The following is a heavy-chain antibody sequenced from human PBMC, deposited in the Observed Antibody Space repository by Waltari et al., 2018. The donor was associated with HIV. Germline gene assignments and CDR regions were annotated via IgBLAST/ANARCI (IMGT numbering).Heavy chain of an antibody. CDR1: GFTSSSYW. CDR2: IDPDRSTT. D-gene: IGHD3-3*01. CDR3: ARDVAGRGGY. Sequence: VQLVESGGDLVQPGGSLKLACAGPGFTSSSYWRHGVRQAPGKGPVWVSRIDPDRSTTTYADSVKGRFTSSRDNAKNILYLQRNSLRVEDTAVYYCARDVAGRGGYWGQGTLVSVSS. V-gene: IGHV3-74*01. J-gene: IGHJ4*02.